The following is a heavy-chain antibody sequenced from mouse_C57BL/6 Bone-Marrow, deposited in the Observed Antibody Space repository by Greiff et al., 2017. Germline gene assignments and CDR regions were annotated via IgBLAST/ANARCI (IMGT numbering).Heavy chain of an antibody. Sequence: VQLQQSGPELVKPGASVKISCKASGYSFTGYYMNWVKQSPEKSLEWIGEINPGTGGTNYNQKFKAKATLTVDKSSNTAYMQLTSLTSEDSAVYYCARGYFDYWGQGTTLTVSS. CDR3: ARGYFDY. CDR2: INPGTGGT. J-gene: IGHJ2*01. V-gene: IGHV1-42*01. CDR1: GYSFTGYY.